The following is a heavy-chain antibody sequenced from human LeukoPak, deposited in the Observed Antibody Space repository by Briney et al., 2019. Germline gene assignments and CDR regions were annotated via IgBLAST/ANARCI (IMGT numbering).Heavy chain of an antibody. CDR2: ICSSGST. V-gene: IGHV4-4*07. D-gene: IGHD2-2*01. CDR3: ARESSSPRGVFDY. Sequence: SETLSLTCTVSRGSISTYCWSWVRQPAGEGLEWIGRICSSGSTKYNPSLKSRVTMSVDTSNNQFSLKLSSVTAADTAVYYCARESSSPRGVFDYWGQGTLVTVSS. J-gene: IGHJ4*02. CDR1: RGSISTYC.